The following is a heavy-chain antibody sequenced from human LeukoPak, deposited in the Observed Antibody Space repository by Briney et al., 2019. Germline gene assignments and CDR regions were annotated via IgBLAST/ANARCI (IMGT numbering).Heavy chain of an antibody. CDR2: IIPVFGTA. CDR1: GGTFSSYA. D-gene: IGHD3-16*02. Sequence: GASVKVSCKASGGTFSSYAISWVRQAPGQGLEWMGGIIPVFGTANYAQKFQGGVTITTDESTSTAYMELSSLRSEDTAVYYCAREGRSLGPYYFDYWGQGTLVTVSS. J-gene: IGHJ4*02. CDR3: AREGRSLGPYYFDY. V-gene: IGHV1-69*05.